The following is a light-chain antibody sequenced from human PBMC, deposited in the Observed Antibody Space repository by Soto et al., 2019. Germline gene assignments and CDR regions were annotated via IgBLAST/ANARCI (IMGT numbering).Light chain of an antibody. V-gene: IGLV4-69*01. CDR2: LKSDGSQ. CDR1: SGHSSYA. Sequence: QLVLTQSPSASASLGASVKLTCTLSSGHSSYAIAWHQQQPEKGPRYLMKLKSDGSQSKGDGIPDRFSGSSSGAERYLTISSLQSEDEADYYCQTLDTGIRVVFGGGTKLTVL. J-gene: IGLJ2*01. CDR3: QTLDTGIRVV.